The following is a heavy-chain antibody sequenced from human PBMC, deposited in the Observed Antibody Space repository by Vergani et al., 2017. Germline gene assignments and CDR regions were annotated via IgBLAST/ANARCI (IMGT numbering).Heavy chain of an antibody. CDR3: ARDRRLYCSGGSCYRLDY. V-gene: IGHV3-20*04. Sequence: EVQLVESGGGVVRPGGSLRLSCAASGFTFDDYGMSWVRQAPGKGLEWVSGINWNGGSTGYADSVKGRFTISRDNAKNSLYLLMNSLRAEDTAVYYCARDRRLYCSGGSCYRLDYWGQGTLVTVSS. D-gene: IGHD2-15*01. CDR2: INWNGGST. J-gene: IGHJ4*02. CDR1: GFTFDDYG.